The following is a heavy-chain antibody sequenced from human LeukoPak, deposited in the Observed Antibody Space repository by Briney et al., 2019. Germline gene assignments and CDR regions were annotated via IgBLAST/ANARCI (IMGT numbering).Heavy chain of an antibody. CDR3: ARGAGYYYYYGMDV. Sequence: SETLSLTCAVYGGSFSGYYWSWIRQPPGKGLEWIGEINHSGSTNYNPSLKSRVTISVDTSKNQFTLKLSSVTAADTAVYYCARGAGYYYYYGMDVWGQGTTVTVSS. CDR2: INHSGST. CDR1: GGSFSGYY. V-gene: IGHV4-34*01. J-gene: IGHJ6*02. D-gene: IGHD6-13*01.